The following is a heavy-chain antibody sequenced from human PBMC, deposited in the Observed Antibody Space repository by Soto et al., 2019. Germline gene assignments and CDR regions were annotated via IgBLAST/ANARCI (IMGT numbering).Heavy chain of an antibody. V-gene: IGHV3-23*01. Sequence: SGGSLRLSCAASGFTLSSYAMSWVRQAPGKGLEWVSAISGSGGSTYYADSVKGRFTISRDNSKNTLYLQMNSLRAEDTAVYYCAKDRYDFWSGYPANYYYYYMDVWGKGTTVTVSS. CDR2: ISGSGGST. D-gene: IGHD3-3*01. CDR1: GFTLSSYA. CDR3: AKDRYDFWSGYPANYYYYYMDV. J-gene: IGHJ6*03.